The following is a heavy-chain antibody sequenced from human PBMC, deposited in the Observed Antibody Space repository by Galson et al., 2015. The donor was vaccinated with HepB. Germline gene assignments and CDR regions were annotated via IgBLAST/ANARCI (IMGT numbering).Heavy chain of an antibody. CDR1: GFTFSSYA. CDR2: ISGSGGSA. J-gene: IGHJ5*02. D-gene: IGHD2-2*01. CDR3: AKDLKAIVVVPRKENWFDP. V-gene: IGHV3-23*01. Sequence: SLRLSCAASGFTFSSYAMSWVRQAPGKGLEWVSAISGSGGSAYYADSVKGRFTISRDNSKNTLYLQMNSLRAEDTAVYYCAKDLKAIVVVPRKENWFDPWGQGTLVTVSS.